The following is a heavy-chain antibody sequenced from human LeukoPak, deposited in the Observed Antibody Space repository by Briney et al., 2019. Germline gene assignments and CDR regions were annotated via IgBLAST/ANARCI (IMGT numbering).Heavy chain of an antibody. J-gene: IGHJ6*02. CDR2: INPNSGGT. CDR3: ARGQRPLPYYYYYYGMDV. Sequence: GASVKVSCKASGYTFTSYGISWVRQAPGQGLEWMGWINPNSGGTNYAQKFQGRVTMTRNTSISTAYMELSSLRSEDTAVYYCARGQRPLPYYYYYYGMDVWGQGTTVTVSS. V-gene: IGHV1-8*02. CDR1: GYTFTSYG.